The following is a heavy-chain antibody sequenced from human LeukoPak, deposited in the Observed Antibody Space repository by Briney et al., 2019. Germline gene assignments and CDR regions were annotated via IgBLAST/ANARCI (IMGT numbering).Heavy chain of an antibody. Sequence: PSETLSLTCAVYGGSFSGYYWSWIRQPPGQGLEWIGEINHSGSTNYNPSLKSRVTISVDTSKNQFPLKLSSVTAADAAVYYCARGGLLWFGELRGPLDYWGQGTLVTVSS. V-gene: IGHV4-34*01. CDR2: INHSGST. D-gene: IGHD3-10*01. CDR1: GGSFSGYY. CDR3: ARGGLLWFGELRGPLDY. J-gene: IGHJ4*02.